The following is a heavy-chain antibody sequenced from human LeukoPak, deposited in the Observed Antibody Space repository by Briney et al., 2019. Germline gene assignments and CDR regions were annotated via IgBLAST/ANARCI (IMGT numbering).Heavy chain of an antibody. Sequence: ASVKVSCKASGYTFTSYGISWVRQAPGQGLEWMGWISAYNGNTNYAQKLQGRVTMTTDTPTSTAYMELRSLRSDDTAVYYCAREIRKTSYYYDSSGYEYWGQGTLVTVSS. V-gene: IGHV1-18*01. CDR2: ISAYNGNT. CDR1: GYTFTSYG. D-gene: IGHD3-22*01. J-gene: IGHJ4*02. CDR3: AREIRKTSYYYDSSGYEY.